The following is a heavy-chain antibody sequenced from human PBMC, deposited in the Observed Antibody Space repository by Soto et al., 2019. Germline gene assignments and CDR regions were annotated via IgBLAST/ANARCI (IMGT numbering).Heavy chain of an antibody. J-gene: IGHJ6*02. CDR2: ISGSGGST. V-gene: IGHV3-23*01. Sequence: PGGSLRLSCAASGFTFSSYAMSWVRQAPGKGLEWVSAISGSGGSTYYADSVKGRFTISRDNSKNTLYLQMNSLRAEDTAVYYCAKVNDPGYSSSWYLPDYYYDMDVWGQGTTVTVSS. D-gene: IGHD6-13*01. CDR3: AKVNDPGYSSSWYLPDYYYDMDV. CDR1: GFTFSSYA.